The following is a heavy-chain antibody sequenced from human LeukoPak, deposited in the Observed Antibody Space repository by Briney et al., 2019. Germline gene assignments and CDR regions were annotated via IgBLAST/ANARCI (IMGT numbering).Heavy chain of an antibody. CDR3: ARDKLAATRWFDP. Sequence: GASVKVSCKASGGTFSSYAISWVRQAPGQGLEWMGRIIPILGIANYAQKFQGRVTITTDTSTSAAYMELRSLRSDDTAVYYCARDKLAATRWFDPWGQGTLVTVSS. CDR2: IIPILGIA. CDR1: GGTFSSYA. J-gene: IGHJ5*02. V-gene: IGHV1-69*04. D-gene: IGHD1-26*01.